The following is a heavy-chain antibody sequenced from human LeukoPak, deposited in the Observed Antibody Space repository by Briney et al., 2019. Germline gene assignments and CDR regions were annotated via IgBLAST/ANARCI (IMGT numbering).Heavy chain of an antibody. V-gene: IGHV3-48*03. CDR1: GFTFSTYA. CDR2: ISSSGSTI. Sequence: GGSLRLSCAASGFTFSTYAMNWVRHAPGKGLEWVSYISSSGSTIYYADSVKGRFTISRDNAKNSLYLQMNSLRAEDTAVYYCARGSYYDSSGYYSHHYYWGQGTLVTVSS. CDR3: ARGSYYDSSGYYSHHYY. D-gene: IGHD3-22*01. J-gene: IGHJ4*02.